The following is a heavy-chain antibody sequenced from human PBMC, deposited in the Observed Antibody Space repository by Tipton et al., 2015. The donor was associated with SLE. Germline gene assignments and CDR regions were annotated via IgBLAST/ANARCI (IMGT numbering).Heavy chain of an antibody. CDR1: GGSFSGYY. D-gene: IGHD5-12*01. V-gene: IGHV4-34*01. CDR3: ARRLTRYSGYDYFDY. CDR2: INHSGST. J-gene: IGHJ4*02. Sequence: TLSLTCAVYGGSFSGYYWRWIRQPPGKGLEWIGEINHSGSTNYNPSLKSRVTISVDTSKNQFSLKLSPVTAADTAVYYCARRLTRYSGYDYFDYWGQGTLVTVSS.